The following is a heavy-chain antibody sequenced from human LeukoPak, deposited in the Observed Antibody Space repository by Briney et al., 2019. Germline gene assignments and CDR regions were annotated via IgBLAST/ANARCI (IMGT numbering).Heavy chain of an antibody. CDR2: INWNGGST. J-gene: IGHJ4*02. V-gene: IGHV3-20*04. Sequence: PGGSLRLSCAASGFTFDDYGMSWVRQAPGKGLEWVSGINWNGGSTGYADSVKGRFTISRDNAKNSLYLQMNSLRAEDMALYYCARTKDIAVAAPIDHWGQGTLVTVSS. CDR1: GFTFDDYG. CDR3: ARTKDIAVAAPIDH. D-gene: IGHD6-19*01.